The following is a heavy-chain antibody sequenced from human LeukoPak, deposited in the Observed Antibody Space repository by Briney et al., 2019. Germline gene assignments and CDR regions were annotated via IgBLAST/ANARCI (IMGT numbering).Heavy chain of an antibody. Sequence: GASVKVSCKASGYTFTGYYMHWVRQAPGQGLEWMGWINPNSGDTNYAQKFQGRVTMTRDTSISTAYMELSRLRSDDTAVYYCARGGRGTIFGVVIIGWFDPWGQGTLVTVSS. CDR1: GYTFTGYY. J-gene: IGHJ5*02. CDR2: INPNSGDT. D-gene: IGHD3-3*01. CDR3: ARGGRGTIFGVVIIGWFDP. V-gene: IGHV1-2*02.